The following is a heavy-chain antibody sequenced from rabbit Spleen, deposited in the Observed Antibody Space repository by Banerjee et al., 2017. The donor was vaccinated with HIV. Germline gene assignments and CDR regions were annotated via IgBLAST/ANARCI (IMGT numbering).Heavy chain of an antibody. Sequence: QEQLEESGGGLVKPGGTLTLTCTASEFSFSSSYYMCWVRQAPGKGLEWIGCIYTGSGSTYYASWAKGRFTITRSTSLNTVTLQLNSLTAADTATYFCARGGSRYIGFNLWGQGTLVTVS. V-gene: IGHV1S43*01. CDR2: IYTGSGST. D-gene: IGHD4-2*01. CDR1: EFSFSSSYY. J-gene: IGHJ4*01. CDR3: ARGGSRYIGFNL.